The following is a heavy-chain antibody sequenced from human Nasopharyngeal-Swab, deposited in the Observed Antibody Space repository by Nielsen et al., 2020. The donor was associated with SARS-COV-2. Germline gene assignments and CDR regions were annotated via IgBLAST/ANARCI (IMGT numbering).Heavy chain of an antibody. CDR2: ISSSGSTI. V-gene: IGHV3-11*01. Sequence: WIRQPPGKGLEWVSYISSSGSTIYYADSVEGRFTISRDNAKNSLYLQMNSLRAEDTAVYYCARDGLRWLQLRTVPIDYWGQGTLVTVSS. J-gene: IGHJ4*02. D-gene: IGHD5-24*01. CDR3: ARDGLRWLQLRTVPIDY.